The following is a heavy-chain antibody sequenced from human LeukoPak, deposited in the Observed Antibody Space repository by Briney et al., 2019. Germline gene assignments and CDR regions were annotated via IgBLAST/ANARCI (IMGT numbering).Heavy chain of an antibody. D-gene: IGHD6-19*01. CDR3: AKSPVAGFDY. V-gene: IGHV3-23*01. Sequence: GGSLRLSCAASGFTFSSYAMSWVRQAPGKGLEWVSAITNSGGSTYYADSVKGRFTISRDNSKNTLYLQMNSLRAEDTAVYYCAKSPVAGFDYWGQGTLVTVSS. J-gene: IGHJ4*02. CDR1: GFTFSSYA. CDR2: ITNSGGST.